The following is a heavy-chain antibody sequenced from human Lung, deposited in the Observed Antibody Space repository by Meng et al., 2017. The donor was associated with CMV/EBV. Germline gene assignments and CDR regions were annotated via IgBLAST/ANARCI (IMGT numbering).Heavy chain of an antibody. Sequence: GESXKISCAASGFTFSSHSMNWVRQAPGKGPEWVSSISSSSSYIYYADSVKGRFTISRDNAKNSLYLKMNSLRAEDTAVYYCARDVGNSYGYDYYYYYGMDVXGQGXTVTVSS. CDR1: GFTFSSHS. CDR2: ISSSSSYI. CDR3: ARDVGNSYGYDYYYYYGMDV. D-gene: IGHD5-18*01. V-gene: IGHV3-21*01. J-gene: IGHJ6*02.